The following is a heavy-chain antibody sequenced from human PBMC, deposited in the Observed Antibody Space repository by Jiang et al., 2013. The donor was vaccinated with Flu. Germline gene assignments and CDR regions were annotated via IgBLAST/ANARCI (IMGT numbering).Heavy chain of an antibody. J-gene: IGHJ3*02. V-gene: IGHV1-2*04. CDR2: INPNSGGT. CDR3: ARSGYGALHDAFDI. D-gene: IGHD4-11*01. Sequence: EVKKPGASVKVSCKASGYTFTGYYMHWVRQAPGQGLEWMGWINPNSGGTNYAQKFQGWVTMTGDTSISTANMEPSRLRSDDTAVYYCARSGYGALHDAFDIWGQGTMVTVSS. CDR1: GYTFTGYY.